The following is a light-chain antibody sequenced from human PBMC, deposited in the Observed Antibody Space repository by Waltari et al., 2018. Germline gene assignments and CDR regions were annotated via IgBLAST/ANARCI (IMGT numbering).Light chain of an antibody. J-gene: IGLJ1*01. CDR2: DVN. CDR1: SLYVGGYDF. CDR3: TSYTSRHTLV. Sequence: QSALTQPASVSGSPGQSITIPCTGSSLYVGGYDFVSWYRQHPGKAPKVVIFDVNNRPSGVSDRVSGSKSGNTASLTISGLQAEDEGDYYCTSYTSRHTLVFGGGTKVTVL. V-gene: IGLV2-14*01.